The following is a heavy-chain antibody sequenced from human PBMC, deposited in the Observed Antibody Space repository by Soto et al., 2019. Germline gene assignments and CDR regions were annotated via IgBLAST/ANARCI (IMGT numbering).Heavy chain of an antibody. CDR2: ISSSSSYI. V-gene: IGHV3-21*01. Sequence: EVQLVESGGGLVKPGGSLRLSCAASGFTFSSYSMNWVRQAPGKGLEWVSSISSSSSYIYYADSVKGRFTISRDNATNSLYLQMNSLRAEDTAVYYCARDLVAAAGILIYYMDVWGKGTTVTVSS. J-gene: IGHJ6*03. CDR3: ARDLVAAAGILIYYMDV. CDR1: GFTFSSYS. D-gene: IGHD6-13*01.